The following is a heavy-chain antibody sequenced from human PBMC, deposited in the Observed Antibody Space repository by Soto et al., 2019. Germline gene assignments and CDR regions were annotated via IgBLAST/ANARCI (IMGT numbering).Heavy chain of an antibody. CDR2: IYYSGST. CDR3: AGIRPIYGMDV. CDR1: GGSISSSSYY. J-gene: IGHJ6*02. V-gene: IGHV4-39*01. Sequence: LETLSLTCTVSGGSISSSSYYWGWIRQPPGKGLEWIGSIYYSGSTYYNPSLKSRVTISVDTSKNQFSLKLSSVTAADTAVYYCAGIRPIYGMDVWGQGTTVTVSS.